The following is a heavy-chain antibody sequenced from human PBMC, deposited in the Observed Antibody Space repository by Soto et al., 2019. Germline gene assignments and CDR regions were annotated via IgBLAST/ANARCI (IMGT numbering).Heavy chain of an antibody. CDR1: GFTFSNAW. CDR2: IKSKTDGGTT. V-gene: IGHV3-15*01. Sequence: EVQLVESGGGLVKPGGSLRLSCAASGFTFSNAWMSWVRQAPXKXLEWVGRIKSKTDGGTTDYAAPVKGRFTISRDDSKNTLYLQMNSLKTEDTAVYYCTTVEGTVGIYXYYYGMDVWGQGTTVTVSS. CDR3: TTVEGTVGIYXYYYGMDV. J-gene: IGHJ6*02.